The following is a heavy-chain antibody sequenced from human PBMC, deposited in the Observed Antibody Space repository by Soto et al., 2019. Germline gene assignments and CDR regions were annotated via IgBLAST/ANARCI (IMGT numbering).Heavy chain of an antibody. CDR2: IYHSGST. J-gene: IGHJ5*02. CDR1: GGSISRGSYS. Sequence: PSETLYLTCAVSGGSISRGSYSWSGFRQPPGKGLEWIGYIYHSGSTYYNPSLKSRVTISVDRSKNQFSLKLSSVTAADTAVSYCASVTSSLGQGTPVSGSS. CDR3: ASVTSS. V-gene: IGHV4-30-2*01.